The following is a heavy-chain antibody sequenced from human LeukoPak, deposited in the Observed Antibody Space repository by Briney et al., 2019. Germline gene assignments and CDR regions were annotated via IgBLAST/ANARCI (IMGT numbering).Heavy chain of an antibody. CDR3: ARDYDGYDDYRKWDY. D-gene: IGHD4-17*01. V-gene: IGHV1-2*02. J-gene: IGHJ4*02. CDR2: IHLKSGGT. CDR1: GYTFTDYY. Sequence: ASVKVSCKASGYTFTDYYMHWVRQAPGQGLEWMAWIHLKSGGTGCAQNFQGRVTMTRDTSTSTAFMEVSRLRSDDTAVYYCARDYDGYDDYRKWDYWGQGTLVTVSS.